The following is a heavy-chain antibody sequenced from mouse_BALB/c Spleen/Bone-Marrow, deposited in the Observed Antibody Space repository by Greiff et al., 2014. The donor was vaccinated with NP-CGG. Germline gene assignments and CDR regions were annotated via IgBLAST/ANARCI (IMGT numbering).Heavy chain of an antibody. CDR3: ARELSRAMDY. D-gene: IGHD2-12*01. V-gene: IGHV1S135*01. Sequence: VQLQQSGPELGKPGASVKVSCKASGYAFTNYTMFWGKQSHGKSLEWIGYIDPYSGGTNYNQKFKGKATLTVDKSSSTAYMHLNSLTSEDSAVYYCARELSRAMDYWGQGNSVTVSS. J-gene: IGHJ4*01. CDR1: GYAFTNYT. CDR2: IDPYSGGT.